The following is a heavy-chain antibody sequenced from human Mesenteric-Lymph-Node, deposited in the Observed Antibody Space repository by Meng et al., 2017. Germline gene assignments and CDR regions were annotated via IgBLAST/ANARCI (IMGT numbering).Heavy chain of an antibody. CDR2: ITAAGIT. J-gene: IGHJ4*02. CDR3: AKLVRN. CDR1: GFTVSSNS. Sequence: VQLVEAGGGLVQPGGALRLYCAASGFTVSSNSMSWVRQAPGKGLEWVSVITAAGITYYADSVKGRFSISRDTSKNTVYLQMNSLRAEDTAIYYCAKLVRNWGQGTLVTVSS. V-gene: IGHV3-23*04.